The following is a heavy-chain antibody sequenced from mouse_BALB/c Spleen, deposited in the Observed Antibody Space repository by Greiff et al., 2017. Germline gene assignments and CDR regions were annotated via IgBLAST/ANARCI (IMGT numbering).Heavy chain of an antibody. CDR3: LHGNYEAMDY. Sequence: VQGVESGAELVRPGTSVKISCKASGYTFTNYWLGWVKQRPGHGLEWIGDIYPGGGYTNYNEKFKGKATLTADTSSSTAYMQLSSLTSEDSAVYFCLHGNYEAMDYWGQGTSVTVSS. CDR1: GYTFTNYW. J-gene: IGHJ4*01. V-gene: IGHV1-63*02. D-gene: IGHD2-1*01. CDR2: IYPGGGYT.